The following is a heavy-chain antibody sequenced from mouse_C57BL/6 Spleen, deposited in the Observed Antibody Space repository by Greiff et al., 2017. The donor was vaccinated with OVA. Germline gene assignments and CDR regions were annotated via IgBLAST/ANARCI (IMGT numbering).Heavy chain of an antibody. Sequence: VQLKESGADLARPGASVKMSCKASGYTFTSYTMHWVKQRPGQGLEWIGYINPSRGYTKYNQKFKDKATLTADKSSSTAYMQLSSLTSEDSAVYYCAGVYYDYDGYAMDYWGQGTSVTVSS. CDR2: INPSRGYT. CDR3: AGVYYDYDGYAMDY. D-gene: IGHD2-4*01. J-gene: IGHJ4*01. CDR1: GYTFTSYT. V-gene: IGHV1-4*01.